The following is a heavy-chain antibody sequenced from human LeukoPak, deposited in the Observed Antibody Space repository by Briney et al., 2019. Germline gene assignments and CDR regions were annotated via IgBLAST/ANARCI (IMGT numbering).Heavy chain of an antibody. CDR2: INPSGGST. CDR1: AFTFTDYY. CDR3: ARGEWELRVDY. D-gene: IGHD1-26*01. J-gene: IGHJ4*02. Sequence: ASVKVSCKASAFTFTDYYMHWVRQAPGQGLEWMGIINPSGGSTRYAQKFQGRVTMTRDTSTSTVYMELSSLRSEDTAVYYCARGEWELRVDYWGQGTLVTVSS. V-gene: IGHV1-46*01.